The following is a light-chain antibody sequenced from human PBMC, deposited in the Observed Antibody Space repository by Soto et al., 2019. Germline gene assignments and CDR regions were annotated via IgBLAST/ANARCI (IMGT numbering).Light chain of an antibody. CDR2: GAS. V-gene: IGKV3-15*01. CDR1: QSVTSN. Sequence: EIVMTQSPATLSASPGGRATLSCRARQSVTSNLAWYRQKPGQSPILLIYGASTRAAGIPARFSGSGSGTEFTLTISSLQSEDFAVYYCKQYYKWPLTFGGGTKVEIK. CDR3: KQYYKWPLT. J-gene: IGKJ4*01.